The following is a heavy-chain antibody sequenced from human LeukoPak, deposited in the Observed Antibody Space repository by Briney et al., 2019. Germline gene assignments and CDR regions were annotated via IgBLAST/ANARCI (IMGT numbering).Heavy chain of an antibody. CDR3: ARVSDSSGNYYFDY. CDR2: IYYSGST. Sequence: SETLSLTCTVSGVSISSSNSYWGWIRQPPGKGLEWIGSIYYSGSTYYNPSLKSRVTISVDTSKNQFSLKLSSVTAADTAVYYCARVSDSSGNYYFDYWGQGTLVTVSS. D-gene: IGHD3-22*01. J-gene: IGHJ4*02. CDR1: GVSISSSNSY. V-gene: IGHV4-39*07.